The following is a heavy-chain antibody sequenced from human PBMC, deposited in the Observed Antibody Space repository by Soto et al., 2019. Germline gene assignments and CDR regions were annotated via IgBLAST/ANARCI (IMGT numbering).Heavy chain of an antibody. CDR2: ISSSSSTI. D-gene: IGHD5-18*01. CDR1: GFTFSSYS. J-gene: IGHJ6*02. V-gene: IGHV3-48*02. CDR3: ARDGWIQLCYPTGCYYGMDV. Sequence: PGGSLRLSCAASGFTFSSYSMNWVRQAPGKGLEWVSYISSSSSTIYYADSVKGRFTISRDNAKNSLYLQMNSLRDEDTAVYYCARDGWIQLCYPTGCYYGMDVWGQGTTVTVSS.